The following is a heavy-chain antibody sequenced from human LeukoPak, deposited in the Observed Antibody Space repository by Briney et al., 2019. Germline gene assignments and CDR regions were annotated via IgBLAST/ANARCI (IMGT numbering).Heavy chain of an antibody. CDR3: ARVDYGDYVILDY. J-gene: IGHJ4*02. V-gene: IGHV4-59*01. D-gene: IGHD4-17*01. CDR2: IYYSGST. CDR1: GGSISSYY. Sequence: SETLSLTCTVPGGSISSYYWSWIRQPPGKGLEWIGYIYYSGSTNYNPSLKSRVTISVDTSKNQFSLKLSSVTAADTAVYYCARVDYGDYVILDYWGQGTLVTVSS.